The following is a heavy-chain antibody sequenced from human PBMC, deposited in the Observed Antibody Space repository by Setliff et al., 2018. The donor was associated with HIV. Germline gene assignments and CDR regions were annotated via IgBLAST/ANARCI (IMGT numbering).Heavy chain of an antibody. CDR1: GFTFSSYW. CDR2: IKEDGSEK. J-gene: IGHJ4*02. Sequence: GGSLRLSCAASGFTFSSYWMSWVRQAPGKGLEWVANIKEDGSEKYYVDSVKGRFTISRDNAQNSLYLQMSSLRPEDTAVYYCARVRLYNAALDYWGQGTLVTVSS. D-gene: IGHD3-10*01. V-gene: IGHV3-7*01. CDR3: ARVRLYNAALDY.